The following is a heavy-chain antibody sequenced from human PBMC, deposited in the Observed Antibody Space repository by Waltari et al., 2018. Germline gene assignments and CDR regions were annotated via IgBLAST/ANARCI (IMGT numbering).Heavy chain of an antibody. Sequence: EVQLLESGGGLVPPGGSLRLSGAASGFTFVTSAMTWVRPAPGKGLEWVSSIIGPALTTFYADSVKCRFSISRDNSKKTLYLQINGLTADDTAVYYCAKVAGIAAAEFHFDFWGRGTLVTVSS. J-gene: IGHJ4*02. CDR1: GFTFVTSA. V-gene: IGHV3-23*01. D-gene: IGHD6-13*01. CDR2: IIGPALTT. CDR3: AKVAGIAAAEFHFDF.